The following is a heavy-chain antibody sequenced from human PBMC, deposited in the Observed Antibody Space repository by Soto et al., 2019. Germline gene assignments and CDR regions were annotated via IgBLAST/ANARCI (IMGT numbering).Heavy chain of an antibody. CDR2: ISAYNGNT. D-gene: IGHD6-6*01. V-gene: IGHV1-18*04. CDR3: ARDDPLPKAYSSSTCDY. Sequence: ASVKVSCKASGYTFTSYGISWVRQAPGQGLEWMGWISAYNGNTNYAQKLQGRVTMTTDTSTSTAYMELRSLRSDETAVYYCARDDPLPKAYSSSTCDYWGKGTLVTVSS. CDR1: GYTFTSYG. J-gene: IGHJ4*02.